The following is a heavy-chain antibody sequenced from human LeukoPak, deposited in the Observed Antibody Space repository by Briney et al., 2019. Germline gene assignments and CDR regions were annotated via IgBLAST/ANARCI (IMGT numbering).Heavy chain of an antibody. CDR1: GYSFTSYG. CDR2: VNPNHGGS. D-gene: IGHD3-10*01. CDR3: ARGRKYGSGRNWVNY. Sequence: GASVKVSCKASGYSFTSYGISWVRQAPGQGLEWMAWVNPNHGGSNHAQNFQGRVSLTTDASINTAYMVLSRLRSDDTAVYYCARGRKYGSGRNWVNYWGQGTLVSVSS. J-gene: IGHJ4*02. V-gene: IGHV1-2*02.